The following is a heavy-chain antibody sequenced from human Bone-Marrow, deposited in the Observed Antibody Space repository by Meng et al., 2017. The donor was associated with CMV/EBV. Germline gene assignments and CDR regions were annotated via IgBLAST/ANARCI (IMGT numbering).Heavy chain of an antibody. D-gene: IGHD1-26*01. Sequence: ASVKVSCKVSGYTLTELSRHWVRQAPGKGLEWMGGFDPEDGETIYAQKFQGRVTMTEDTSTDTAYMELSSLRSEDTAVYYCARDRISELVDFDAFDIWGQGTMVTVSS. J-gene: IGHJ3*02. V-gene: IGHV1-24*01. CDR1: GYTLTELS. CDR3: ARDRISELVDFDAFDI. CDR2: FDPEDGET.